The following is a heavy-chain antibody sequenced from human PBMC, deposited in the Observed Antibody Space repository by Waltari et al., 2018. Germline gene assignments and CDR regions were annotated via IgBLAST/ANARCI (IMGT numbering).Heavy chain of an antibody. CDR1: GFSFPAYE. D-gene: IGHD3-10*01. CDR2: INDVGNTK. J-gene: IGHJ6*02. CDR3: GRKSYVIESYHYNGMDV. Sequence: EVQVVESGGGLVQPGGSLRLSCTASGFSFPAYEMNWVRLAPGKGLEWVSYINDVGNTKYYANSVRGRVTVSRDNTKDSLYLQIDSLRPEDTAVYYWGRKSYVIESYHYNGMDVWGQGTAVTVSS. V-gene: IGHV3-48*03.